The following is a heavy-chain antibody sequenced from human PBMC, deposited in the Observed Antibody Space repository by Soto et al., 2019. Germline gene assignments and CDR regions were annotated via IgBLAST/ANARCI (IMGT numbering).Heavy chain of an antibody. CDR1: GYTFTGYY. CDR2: INPHSGGT. Sequence: ASVKVSCKATGYTFTGYYMHWVRLAPGQGLEWLGWINPHSGGTKYAQKFQGWVTMTGDTSISTAYMELSRVRSDDTAVYYCARDMDSNYDGMDVWGQGTTVTVSS. J-gene: IGHJ6*02. D-gene: IGHD4-4*01. CDR3: ARDMDSNYDGMDV. V-gene: IGHV1-2*04.